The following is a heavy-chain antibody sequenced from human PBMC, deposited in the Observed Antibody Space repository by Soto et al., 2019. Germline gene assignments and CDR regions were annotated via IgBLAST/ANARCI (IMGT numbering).Heavy chain of an antibody. D-gene: IGHD3-10*01. CDR3: ARHNYGSGSTYFDY. CDR2: IYYSGST. CDR1: GGSISSSSYY. Sequence: SETLSLTCTVSGGSISSSSYYWGWIRQPPGKGLEWIGYIYYSGSTNYNPSLKSRVTISVDTSKNQFSLKLNSMTAADTSVYYCARHNYGSGSTYFDYWGQGTLVTVSS. V-gene: IGHV4-61*05. J-gene: IGHJ4*02.